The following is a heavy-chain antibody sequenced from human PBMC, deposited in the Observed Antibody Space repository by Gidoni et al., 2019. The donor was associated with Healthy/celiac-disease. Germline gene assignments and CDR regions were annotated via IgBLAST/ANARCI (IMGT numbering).Heavy chain of an antibody. CDR2: IWYDGSNK. V-gene: IGHV3-33*01. Sequence: QVQLVESGGGVVQPGRSLRLSCAASGFTFSRYGMHWVRQAPGKGLEWVAVIWYDGSNKYYADSVKGRFTISRDNSKNTLYLQMNSLRAEDTAVYYCARGLRLGELSPIFSPFDYWGQGTLVTVSS. CDR3: ARGLRLGELSPIFSPFDY. D-gene: IGHD3-16*02. CDR1: GFTFSRYG. J-gene: IGHJ4*02.